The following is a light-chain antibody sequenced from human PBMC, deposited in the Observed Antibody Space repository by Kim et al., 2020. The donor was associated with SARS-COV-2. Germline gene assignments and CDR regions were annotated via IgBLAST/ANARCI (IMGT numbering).Light chain of an antibody. CDR2: AAS. CDR3: QQTNNCPYS. V-gene: IGKV1-12*01. J-gene: IGKJ2*03. Sequence: DVQMTQSPSSVSASVGDRVTLTCRASHDVASWLAWYQQKPGKAPNLLIYAASTLQSGIPSRFSGSGSGTEFTLTISSLQPEDFATYYCQQTNNCPYSFGQGTKLEI. CDR1: HDVASW.